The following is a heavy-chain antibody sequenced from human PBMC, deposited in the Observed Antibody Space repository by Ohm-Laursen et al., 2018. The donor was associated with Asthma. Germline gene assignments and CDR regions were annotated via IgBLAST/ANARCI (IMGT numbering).Heavy chain of an antibody. D-gene: IGHD6-13*01. V-gene: IGHV3-48*01. CDR2: ISSSSSTI. J-gene: IGHJ6*02. Sequence: GSLRLSCAASGFTFSSYSMNWVRQAPGKGLEWVSYISSSSSTIYYADSVKGRFTISRDNAKNSLYLQMNSLRAEDTAVYYCARSIAAAGTPPSIYYYYYGMDVWGQGTTVTVSS. CDR1: GFTFSSYS. CDR3: ARSIAAAGTPPSIYYYYYGMDV.